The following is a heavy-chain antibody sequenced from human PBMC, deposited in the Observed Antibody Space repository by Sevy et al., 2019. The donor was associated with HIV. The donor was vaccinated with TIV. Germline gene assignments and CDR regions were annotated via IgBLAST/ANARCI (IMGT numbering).Heavy chain of an antibody. Sequence: SETLSLTCTVSGGSFSSSSYYWNWIRQPAGRGLEWIGRIYTSGSTNYNPSLKSRVTMSVDTSKNQFSLKLSSVTAADTAVYYCAGRIAVAAFDYWGQGNPVTVSS. CDR3: AGRIAVAAFDY. D-gene: IGHD6-19*01. V-gene: IGHV4-61*02. J-gene: IGHJ4*02. CDR1: GGSFSSSSYY. CDR2: IYTSGST.